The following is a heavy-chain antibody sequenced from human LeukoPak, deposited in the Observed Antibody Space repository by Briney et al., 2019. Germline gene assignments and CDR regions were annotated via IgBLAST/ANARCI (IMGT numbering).Heavy chain of an antibody. CDR2: ISSSGGTI. CDR3: ARESSGWLQLFDY. Sequence: PGGSLRLSCSASGFTFSSYEMNWVRQAPGKGLEWVSYISSSGGTIYYADSVKGRFTISRDNAKNSLYLQMNSLRAEDTSVYYCARESSGWLQLFDYWGQGTLVTVSS. CDR1: GFTFSSYE. V-gene: IGHV3-48*03. J-gene: IGHJ4*02. D-gene: IGHD5-24*01.